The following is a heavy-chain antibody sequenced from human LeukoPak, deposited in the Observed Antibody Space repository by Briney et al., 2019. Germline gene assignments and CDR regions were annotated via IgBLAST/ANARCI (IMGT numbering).Heavy chain of an antibody. Sequence: GRSLRLSCAASGFTFSSYAMHWVRQAPGKGLEWVAVISYDGSNKYYADSVKGRFTISRDNAKNSLYLQMNSLRAEDTAVYYCARDGDYDILAGYFPDWGQGNLVTGSS. CDR1: GFTFSSYA. D-gene: IGHD3-9*01. CDR2: ISYDGSNK. CDR3: ARDGDYDILAGYFPD. V-gene: IGHV3-30-3*01. J-gene: IGHJ1*01.